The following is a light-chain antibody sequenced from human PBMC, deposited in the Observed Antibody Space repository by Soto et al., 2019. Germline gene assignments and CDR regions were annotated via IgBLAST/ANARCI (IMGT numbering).Light chain of an antibody. Sequence: QSVLTQPASVSGSPGQSITFSCTGSSSDVGAYDFVSWYRQHPGKAPKLLLYDVNNRPSGVSYRFSGSKSGNTASLSISGLQAEDEADYYCASYSTSSLRVIFGGGTQLTVL. V-gene: IGLV2-14*03. CDR3: ASYSTSSLRVI. CDR1: SSDVGAYDF. J-gene: IGLJ7*01. CDR2: DVN.